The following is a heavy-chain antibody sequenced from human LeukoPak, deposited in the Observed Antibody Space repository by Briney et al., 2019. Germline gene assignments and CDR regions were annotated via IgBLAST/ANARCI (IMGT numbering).Heavy chain of an antibody. D-gene: IGHD3-22*01. J-gene: IGHJ3*02. Sequence: SVKVSCKASGDTVSSYAISWVRQAPGQGLEWMGGIIPIFGATNYAQKFQDRVTIIADKSTSTAYMELSSLRSEDTAVYYCTRYYDSKDAFDIWGQGTMVTVSS. CDR2: IIPIFGAT. CDR1: GDTVSSYA. V-gene: IGHV1-69*06. CDR3: TRYYDSKDAFDI.